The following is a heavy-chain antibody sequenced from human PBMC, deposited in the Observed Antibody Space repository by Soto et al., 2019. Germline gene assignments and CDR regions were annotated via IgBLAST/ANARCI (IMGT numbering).Heavy chain of an antibody. CDR2: IIPIFGTA. CDR3: ARDQQHPRMDYYGMDV. CDR1: GGTFSSYA. V-gene: IGHV1-69*01. D-gene: IGHD6-13*01. Sequence: QVQLVQSGAEVKKPGSSVKVSCKASGGTFSSYAISWVRQAPGQGLEWMGGIIPIFGTANYAQKFQGRVTITADESTSTAYMEQSSLRSEDTAVYYCARDQQHPRMDYYGMDVWGQGTTVTVSS. J-gene: IGHJ6*02.